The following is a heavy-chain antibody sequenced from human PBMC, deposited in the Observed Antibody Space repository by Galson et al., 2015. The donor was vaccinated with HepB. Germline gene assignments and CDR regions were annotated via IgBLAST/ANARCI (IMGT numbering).Heavy chain of an antibody. CDR1: GYSFTSYW. V-gene: IGHV5-51*01. Sequence: QSGAEVKKPGESLKISCKGSGYSFTSYWIGWVRQMPGKGLEWMGIIYPGDSDTRYSPSFQGQVTISADKSISTAYLQWSSLKASDTAMYYCARHRRPCSSTSCSDDAFDIWGQGTMVTVSS. CDR3: ARHRRPCSSTSCSDDAFDI. CDR2: IYPGDSDT. D-gene: IGHD2-2*01. J-gene: IGHJ3*02.